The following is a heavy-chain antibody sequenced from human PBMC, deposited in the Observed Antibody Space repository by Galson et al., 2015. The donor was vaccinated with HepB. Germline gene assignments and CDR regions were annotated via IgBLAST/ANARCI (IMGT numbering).Heavy chain of an antibody. CDR2: IYPGDSDT. D-gene: IGHD1-1*01. Sequence: QSGAEVKKPGESLKISCKGSGYSFTGYWIGWVRQMPGKGLEWMGIIYPGDSDTRYSPSFQGQVTFSADKSISTAYLQWDSLAASDTAMYCCARHSITTGTTGPTLEARDVWGEGTVVTVSS. V-gene: IGHV5-51*01. CDR3: ARHSITTGTTGPTLEARDV. J-gene: IGHJ3*01. CDR1: GYSFTGYW.